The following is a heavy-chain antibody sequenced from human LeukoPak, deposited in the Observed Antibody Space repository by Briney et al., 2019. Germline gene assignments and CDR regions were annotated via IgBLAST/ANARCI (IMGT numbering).Heavy chain of an antibody. Sequence: GGSLRLSCAASGFTFSSYAMHWVRQAPGKGLEWVAVISYDGSNKYYADSVKGRFTISRDNSNNTLSLHMISLRAEDTAVYYCAKQRSGGYYDSSGSALDYWGQGTLVTVSS. CDR2: ISYDGSNK. V-gene: IGHV3-30-3*02. D-gene: IGHD3-22*01. J-gene: IGHJ4*02. CDR1: GFTFSSYA. CDR3: AKQRSGGYYDSSGSALDY.